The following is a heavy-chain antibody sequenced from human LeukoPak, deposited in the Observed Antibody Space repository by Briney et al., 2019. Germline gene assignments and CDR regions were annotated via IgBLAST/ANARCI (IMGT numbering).Heavy chain of an antibody. J-gene: IGHJ6*02. CDR1: GFTFSSYS. D-gene: IGHD2-21*01. CDR3: ARGSVVGMDV. V-gene: IGHV3-21*01. CDR2: ISSSSSYI. Sequence: PGGSLRLSCAASGFTFSSYSMNWVRQAPGKGLEWVSSISSSSSYIYYADSVKGRFTISRDNAKSSLYLQMNSLRAEDTAVYYCARGSVVGMDVWGQGTTVTVSS.